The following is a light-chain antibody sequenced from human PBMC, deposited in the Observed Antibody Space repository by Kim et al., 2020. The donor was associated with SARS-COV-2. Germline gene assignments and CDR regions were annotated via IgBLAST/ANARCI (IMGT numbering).Light chain of an antibody. Sequence: SPGERVTLSFSASQTINNKLVWYQHKPGQAPRLLIYDATTRATGVPARFIGSGSETDFTLTISSLQSEDFAVYYCQQSNDWPPLTFGQGTKVDIK. CDR2: DAT. J-gene: IGKJ1*01. CDR1: QTINNK. CDR3: QQSNDWPPLT. V-gene: IGKV3-15*01.